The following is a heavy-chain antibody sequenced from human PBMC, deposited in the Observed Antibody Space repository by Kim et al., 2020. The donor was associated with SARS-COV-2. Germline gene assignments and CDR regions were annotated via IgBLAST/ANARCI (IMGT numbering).Heavy chain of an antibody. D-gene: IGHD1-26*01. CDR1: GGSISSYY. CDR2: SYNSWST. Sequence: SETLSLTCTVSGGSISSYYWSWVRQPQRKGMEWVGYSYNSWSTNNNPSLKMRVTISVDTSKNQFSLKLSFVTAADTAVYYCARDNTLVSQAYGMDVWGQGTPVTVSS. CDR3: ARDNTLVSQAYGMDV. J-gene: IGHJ6*02. V-gene: IGHV4-59*01.